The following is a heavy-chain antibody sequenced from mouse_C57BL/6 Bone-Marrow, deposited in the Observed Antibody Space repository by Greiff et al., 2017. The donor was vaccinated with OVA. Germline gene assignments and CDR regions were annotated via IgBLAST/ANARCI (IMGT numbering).Heavy chain of an antibody. CDR1: GYTFTSYG. D-gene: IGHD1-1*01. Sequence: VQLQQSGAELARPGASVKLSCKASGYTFTSYGISWVKQRTGQGLEWIGEIYPRSGNTYYNEKFKGKATLTADKSSSTAYMELRSLTSEDSAVYFCARCNYGSSYVFAYWGQGTLVTVSA. V-gene: IGHV1-81*01. CDR2: IYPRSGNT. J-gene: IGHJ3*01. CDR3: ARCNYGSSYVFAY.